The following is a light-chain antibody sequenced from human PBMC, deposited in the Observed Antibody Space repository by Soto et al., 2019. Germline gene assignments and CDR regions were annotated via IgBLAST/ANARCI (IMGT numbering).Light chain of an antibody. CDR2: EVS. CDR1: SSDVGGYKY. J-gene: IGLJ1*01. CDR3: SSHAGSNIYV. Sequence: QSVLTQPASVSGSPGQSITISCTGTSSDVGGYKYVSWYQHHPGKAPKLIIYEVSNRPSGVSHRFSGSKSGNTASLTISGLQAEDEADYYCSSHAGSNIYVFGTGTKVTVL. V-gene: IGLV2-14*01.